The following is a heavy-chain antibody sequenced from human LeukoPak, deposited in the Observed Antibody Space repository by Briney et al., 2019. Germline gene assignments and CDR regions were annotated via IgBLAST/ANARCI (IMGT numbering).Heavy chain of an antibody. V-gene: IGHV3-23*01. Sequence: GGSLRLSCAASGFIFSNYAMTWVRQAPGKGLEWVSSIRISSDNTYYADSVKGRFTISRDNSKNTLYLQMNSLRAEDTAVYYCAKKTYYYDSSGYPYFDYWGQGTLVTVSS. CDR3: AKKTYYYDSSGYPYFDY. J-gene: IGHJ4*02. D-gene: IGHD3-22*01. CDR2: IRISSDNT. CDR1: GFIFSNYA.